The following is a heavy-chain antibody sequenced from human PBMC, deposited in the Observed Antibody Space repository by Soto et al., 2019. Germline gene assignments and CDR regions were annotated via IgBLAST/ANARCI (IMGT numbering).Heavy chain of an antibody. J-gene: IGHJ4*02. V-gene: IGHV4-30-4*01. CDR2: IHYSGST. D-gene: IGHD3-3*01. CDR1: GGSISSGDYY. Sequence: QVQLQESGPGLVKPSQTLSLTCTVSGGSISSGDYYWSWIRQPPGKGLEWIGYIHYSGSTYYNPSLRSRVTISVDTSKNQFSLKLSSVTAADTAVYYCASETNYDFWSGYSYWGQGTLVTVSS. CDR3: ASETNYDFWSGYSY.